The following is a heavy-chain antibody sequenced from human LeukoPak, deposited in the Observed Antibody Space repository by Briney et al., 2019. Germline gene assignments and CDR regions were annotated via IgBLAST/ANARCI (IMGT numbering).Heavy chain of an antibody. Sequence: SETLSLTCGVYGGSFSGYYWSWIRQPPGKGLEWIGEINHSGSTYYNPSLRSRVTISVDMSKNQFSLKLSSVTAADTAVYYCARGSSSSPTVFDYWGQGTLVTVSS. D-gene: IGHD6-6*01. CDR3: ARGSSSSPTVFDY. V-gene: IGHV4-34*01. CDR2: INHSGST. CDR1: GGSFSGYY. J-gene: IGHJ4*02.